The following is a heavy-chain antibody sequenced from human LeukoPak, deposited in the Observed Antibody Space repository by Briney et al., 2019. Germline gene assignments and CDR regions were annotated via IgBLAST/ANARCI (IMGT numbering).Heavy chain of an antibody. Sequence: ASQTLSLTCTVSGGSISSGGSSWSWIRQHPGKGLEWIGYIYYSGSTSYNPSLKSRVTISLDTSKNQFSLKLSSVTAADTAVYYCAGHHPRNTVDFWGQGTLVTVSS. CDR3: AGHHPRNTVDF. V-gene: IGHV4-31*03. J-gene: IGHJ4*02. D-gene: IGHD2/OR15-2a*01. CDR2: IYYSGST. CDR1: GGSISSGGSS.